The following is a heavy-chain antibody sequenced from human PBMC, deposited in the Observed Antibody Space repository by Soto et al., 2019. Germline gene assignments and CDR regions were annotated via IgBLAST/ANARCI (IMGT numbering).Heavy chain of an antibody. CDR1: GFTFSSYA. Sequence: PGGSLRLSCAASGFTFSSYAMHWVRQSPGKGLEWVAVISYDGSNKYYADSVKGRFTISRDNSKNTLYLQMNSLRAEDTAVYYCARAQSPYYDFWSGPYGIDVWGQGTTVTVSS. CDR3: ARAQSPYYDFWSGPYGIDV. CDR2: ISYDGSNK. D-gene: IGHD3-3*01. V-gene: IGHV3-30-3*01. J-gene: IGHJ6*02.